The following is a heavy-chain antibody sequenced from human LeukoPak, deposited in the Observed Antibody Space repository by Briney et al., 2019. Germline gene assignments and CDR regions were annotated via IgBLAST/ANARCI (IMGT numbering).Heavy chain of an antibody. D-gene: IGHD2-2*01. CDR1: GFTVSGSY. J-gene: IGHJ4*02. CDR2: IYGGGNT. Sequence: PGGSLRLSCAASGFTVSGSYMNWVRQAPGKGLEWVSLIYGGGNTYYADSVKGRFTISRDNSKNTLYLQMNSLRAEDTAVYYCARLVCSTIPCYGKFYFDSWGQGTLVPVSS. CDR3: ARLVCSTIPCYGKFYFDS. V-gene: IGHV3-53*01.